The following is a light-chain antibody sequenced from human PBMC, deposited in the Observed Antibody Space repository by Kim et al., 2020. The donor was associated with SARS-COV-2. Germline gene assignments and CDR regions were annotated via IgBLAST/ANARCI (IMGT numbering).Light chain of an antibody. J-gene: IGKJ4*02. CDR2: KTS. Sequence: DIQMTQSPSTLSASIGDSVTITCRASQSISTWLAWYQQKPGRGPTLLIHKTSSLEPGVSSRFSGSGSGTEFTLAIGSLQPDEVAAYYGERYDASRGTCGAGTKVEI. CDR3: ERYDASRGT. V-gene: IGKV1-5*03. CDR1: QSISTW.